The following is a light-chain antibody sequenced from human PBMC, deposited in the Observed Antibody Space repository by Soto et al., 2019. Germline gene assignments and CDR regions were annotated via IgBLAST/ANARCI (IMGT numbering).Light chain of an antibody. CDR1: SSNIGGNS. CDR2: DDD. V-gene: IGLV1-51*01. CDR3: GSWDSSLSAYV. J-gene: IGLJ1*01. Sequence: QSVLTQPPSVSVAPGQRVTISCSGSSSNIGGNSVSWYQQLTGTAPKLLIYDDDKRPTGIPDRFSGSKSGTSATLGITGFQTGDEDDQYCGSWDSSLSAYVFGTGTKLTVL.